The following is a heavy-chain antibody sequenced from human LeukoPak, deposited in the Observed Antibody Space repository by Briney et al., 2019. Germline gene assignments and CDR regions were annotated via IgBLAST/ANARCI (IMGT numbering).Heavy chain of an antibody. J-gene: IGHJ4*02. CDR2: ISGSGDST. CDR3: AKDLTPGNAWGSYRFDY. D-gene: IGHD3-16*02. Sequence: GGSLRLSCAASGFTFSSYAMSWARQAPGKGLEWVSGISGSGDSTYYADSVKGRFTISRDKSRNTLYLQMNSLGAADTAVYYCAKDLTPGNAWGSYRFDYWGQGTLVTVSS. V-gene: IGHV3-23*01. CDR1: GFTFSSYA.